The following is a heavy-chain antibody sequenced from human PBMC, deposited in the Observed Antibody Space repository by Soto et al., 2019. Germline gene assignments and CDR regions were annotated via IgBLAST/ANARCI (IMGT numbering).Heavy chain of an antibody. CDR3: AKAATRYYYGMDV. CDR1: GFTFSSYA. D-gene: IGHD2-15*01. J-gene: IGHJ6*02. Sequence: GGSLRLSCAASGFTFSSYAMSWVRQAPGKGLEWVSAISGSGGSTYYADSVKGRFTISRDNSKNSLYLQMNSLRTEDTALYYCAKAATRYYYGMDVWGQGTTVTVSS. V-gene: IGHV3-23*01. CDR2: ISGSGGST.